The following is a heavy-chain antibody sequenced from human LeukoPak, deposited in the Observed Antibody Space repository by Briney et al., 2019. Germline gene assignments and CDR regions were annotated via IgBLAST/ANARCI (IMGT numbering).Heavy chain of an antibody. CDR3: ARLSIAVAGAFDI. CDR2: ISSSSSYI. V-gene: IGHV3-21*01. J-gene: IGHJ3*02. CDR1: GFTFSSYS. Sequence: PGGSLRLSCAASGFTFSSYSMNWVRQAPGKGLEWVSSISSSSSYIYYADSVKGRFTISRDNAKNSLYLQMNSLRAEDTAVYYCARLSIAVAGAFDIWGQGTMVTVSS. D-gene: IGHD6-19*01.